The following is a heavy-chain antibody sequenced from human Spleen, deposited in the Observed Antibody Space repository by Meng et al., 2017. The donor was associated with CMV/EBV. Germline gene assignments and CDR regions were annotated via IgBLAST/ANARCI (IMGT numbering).Heavy chain of an antibody. V-gene: IGHV4-34*01. J-gene: IGHJ4*02. CDR1: FSGYS. Sequence: FSGYSRSWIRPPPGKGLAWIGEINHSGSTNYNPSLKSRVTISVDTSKNQFSLKLSSVTAADTAVYYCARAVNYYGSGSYYRAVYFDYWGQGTLVTVSS. CDR2: INHSGST. CDR3: ARAVNYYGSGSYYRAVYFDY. D-gene: IGHD3-10*01.